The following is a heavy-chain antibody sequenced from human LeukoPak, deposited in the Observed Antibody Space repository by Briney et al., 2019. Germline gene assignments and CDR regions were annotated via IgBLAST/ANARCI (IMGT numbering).Heavy chain of an antibody. J-gene: IGHJ5*02. D-gene: IGHD3-22*01. V-gene: IGHV5-51*01. CDR3: ARHLRGYCDSTGYYRLDP. Sequence: GESLKISCKGSGYSFKSFWIGWVRQRPGKGPEWMGIIYPGDSDTRYSPSFQGQVTISVDKSTSTAYLQWSSLKASDTAMYYCARHLRGYCDSTGYYRLDPWGQGTLVTVSS. CDR2: IYPGDSDT. CDR1: GYSFKSFW.